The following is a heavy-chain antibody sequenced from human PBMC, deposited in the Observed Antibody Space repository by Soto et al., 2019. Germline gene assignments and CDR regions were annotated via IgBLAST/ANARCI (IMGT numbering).Heavy chain of an antibody. CDR2: ISAYNGNT. CDR3: AREARLAYCSGGSCYSSDAFDI. Sequence: ASVKVYCKASGYTFTSYGISWVRQATGQGLEWMGWISAYNGNTNYAQKLQGRVTMTTDTSTSTAYMELRSLRSDDTAVYYCAREARLAYCSGGSCYSSDAFDIWGQGTMVTVSS. J-gene: IGHJ3*02. V-gene: IGHV1-18*01. CDR1: GYTFTSYG. D-gene: IGHD2-15*01.